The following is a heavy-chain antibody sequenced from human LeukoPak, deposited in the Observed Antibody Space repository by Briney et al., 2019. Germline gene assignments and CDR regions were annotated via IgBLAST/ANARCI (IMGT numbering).Heavy chain of an antibody. V-gene: IGHV4-34*01. D-gene: IGHD4-11*01. CDR3: ASGLDVYSNYWYFDL. CDR1: GGSFSGYY. Sequence: SETLSLTCAVYGGSFSGYYWSWIRQPPGKGLEWIGEINHSGSTNYNPSLKSRVTISVDTSKNQFSLKLSSVTAADTAVYYCASGLDVYSNYWYFDLWGRGTLVTAPS. J-gene: IGHJ2*01. CDR2: INHSGST.